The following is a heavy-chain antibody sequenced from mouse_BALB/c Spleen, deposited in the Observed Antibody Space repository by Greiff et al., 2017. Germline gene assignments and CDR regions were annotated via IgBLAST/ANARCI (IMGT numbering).Heavy chain of an antibody. Sequence: VQLQQSGPGLVKPSQSLSLTCTVTGYSITSDCAWNWIRQFPGNKLEWMGYISYSGSTSYNPSLKSRISITRDTSKNQFFLQLNSVTTEDTATYYCARQVGRAMDYWGQGTSVTVSS. CDR1: GYSITSDCA. J-gene: IGHJ4*01. CDR3: ARQVGRAMDY. CDR2: ISYSGST. D-gene: IGHD1-1*02. V-gene: IGHV3-2*02.